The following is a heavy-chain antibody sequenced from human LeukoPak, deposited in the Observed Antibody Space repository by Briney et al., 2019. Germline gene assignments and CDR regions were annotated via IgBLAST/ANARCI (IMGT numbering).Heavy chain of an antibody. D-gene: IGHD3-10*01. CDR3: ARSRSGDYYGLGSYFDY. V-gene: IGHV3-53*01. CDR1: GFTVSSNY. CDR2: IYSDGST. Sequence: GGSLRLSCAVSGFTVSSNYMSWVRQAPWKGLEWVSVIYSDGSTYSADSVKGRFAISRDNSKNTLYLQMNSLRAEDTAVYYCARSRSGDYYGLGSYFDYWGQGILVTVSS. J-gene: IGHJ4*02.